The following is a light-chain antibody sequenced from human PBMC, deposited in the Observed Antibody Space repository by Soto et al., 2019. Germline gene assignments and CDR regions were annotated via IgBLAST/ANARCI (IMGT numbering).Light chain of an antibody. Sequence: DIQMTQSPSTLSGSVGDRVTITCRASQTISSWLAWYQQKPGKAPKLLIYKASTLKSGVPSRFRRSGSRTELTLIITNQQPNHFATHDYKHHNSYSEAVGPG. CDR3: KHHNSYSEA. V-gene: IGKV1-5*03. CDR2: KAS. J-gene: IGKJ3*01. CDR1: QTISSW.